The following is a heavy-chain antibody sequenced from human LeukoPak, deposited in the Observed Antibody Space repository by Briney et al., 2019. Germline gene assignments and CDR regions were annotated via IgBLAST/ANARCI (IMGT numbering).Heavy chain of an antibody. D-gene: IGHD5-12*01. CDR3: AKDRTPGYRMMDY. J-gene: IGHJ4*02. V-gene: IGHV3-9*01. CDR2: ISWNSGSI. CDR1: GFTFDDYA. Sequence: GGSLRLSCAASGFTFDDYAMHWVRQAPGKGLEWVSGISWNSGSIGYADSVKGRFTISRDNAKNSLYLQMNSLTPEDTAVYYCAKDRTPGYRMMDYWGQGVLVTVSS.